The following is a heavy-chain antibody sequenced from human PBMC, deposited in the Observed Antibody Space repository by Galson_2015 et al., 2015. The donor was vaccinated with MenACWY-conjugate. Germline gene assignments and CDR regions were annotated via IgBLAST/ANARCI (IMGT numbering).Heavy chain of an antibody. CDR3: ARSGSGTWYFDL. CDR1: GYSLPSPW. D-gene: IGHD1-26*01. V-gene: IGHV5-51*01. CDR2: IYPGDSDT. J-gene: IGHJ2*01. Sequence: SLQISCKLSGYSLPSPWIGWARHMPGKGLEWMGIIYPGDSDTRYSPSFQGRVTFSVDKSISTAYLQLSSLKASDTAMYYCARSGSGTWYFDLWGRGTLVTVSS.